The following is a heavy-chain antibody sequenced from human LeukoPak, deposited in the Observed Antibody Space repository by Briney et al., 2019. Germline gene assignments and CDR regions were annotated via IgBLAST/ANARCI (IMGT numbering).Heavy chain of an antibody. D-gene: IGHD3-16*01. Sequence: GGSLRLSCTASGFTLGSHDMHWVRQTTGEGLEWVAAIASGFQTFYAGSVKGRFTVSREDAKNSLYLQMNSLRAEDTALYYCAKGLRGSRHFDYWGQGTLVTVSS. J-gene: IGHJ4*02. CDR1: GFTLGSHD. V-gene: IGHV3-13*01. CDR2: IASGFQT. CDR3: AKGLRGSRHFDY.